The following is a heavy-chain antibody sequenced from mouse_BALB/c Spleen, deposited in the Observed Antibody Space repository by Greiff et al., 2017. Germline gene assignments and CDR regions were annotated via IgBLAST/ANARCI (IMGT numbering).Heavy chain of an antibody. CDR1: GYTFTSYY. CDR3: TREGYYRYHFDY. J-gene: IGHJ2*01. D-gene: IGHD2-14*01. Sequence: VNVVESGAELVKPGASVKLSCKASGYTFTSYYMYWVKQRPGQGLEWIGEINPSNGGTNFNEKFKSKATLTVDKSSSTAYMQLSSLTSEDSAVYYCTREGYYRYHFDYWGQGTTLTVSS. V-gene: IGHV1S81*02. CDR2: INPSNGGT.